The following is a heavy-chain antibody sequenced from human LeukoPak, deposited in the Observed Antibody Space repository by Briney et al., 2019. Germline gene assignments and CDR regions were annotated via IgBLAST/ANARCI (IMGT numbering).Heavy chain of an antibody. CDR3: GAATSDY. Sequence: RTGGSLRLSCAASGFTFSSYWMHWVRQAPGKGLVWVSRTNSDGSSTSYADSVKGRFTISRDNAKNTLYLQMNSLRAEDTAVYYCGAATSDYWGQGTLVTVSS. CDR2: TNSDGSST. CDR1: GFTFSSYW. J-gene: IGHJ4*02. D-gene: IGHD2-15*01. V-gene: IGHV3-74*01.